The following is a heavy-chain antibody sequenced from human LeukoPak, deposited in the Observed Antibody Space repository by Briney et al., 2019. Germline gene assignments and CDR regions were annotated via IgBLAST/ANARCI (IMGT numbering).Heavy chain of an antibody. Sequence: GGFLRLSCAASGFTFSRYAMSWVRQAPGKGLEWVSAISGGGGGTFYADSVKGRFTTSRDNSKNTLYLEVNSLRAEDTAVYYCAKDLGGEPYYYYGWDVWGQGTTVTVSS. CDR3: AKDLGGEPYYYYGWDV. CDR2: ISGGGGGT. J-gene: IGHJ6*02. V-gene: IGHV3-23*01. CDR1: GFTFSRYA. D-gene: IGHD1-14*01.